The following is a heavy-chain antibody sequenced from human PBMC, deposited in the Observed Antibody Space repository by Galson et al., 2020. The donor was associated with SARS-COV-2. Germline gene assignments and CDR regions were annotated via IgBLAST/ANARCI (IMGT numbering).Heavy chain of an antibody. Sequence: SETLSLTCTVSGGSISSYYWSWIRQPPGKGLEWIGYIYYSGSTNYNPSLKSRVTISVDTSKNQFSLKLSSVTAADTAVYYCARAGPQANAKYSSGWYDYWGQGTLVTVSS. CDR1: GGSISSYY. V-gene: IGHV4-59*01. CDR3: ARAGPQANAKYSSGWYDY. CDR2: IYYSGST. D-gene: IGHD6-19*01. J-gene: IGHJ4*02.